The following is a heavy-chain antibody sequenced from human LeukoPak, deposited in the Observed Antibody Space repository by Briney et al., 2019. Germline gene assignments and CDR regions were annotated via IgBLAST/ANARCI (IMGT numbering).Heavy chain of an antibody. D-gene: IGHD3-10*01. V-gene: IGHV3-23*01. CDR2: ISGSGGST. CDR1: GFTFSSYA. Sequence: GGSLRLSCAASGFTFSSYAMSWVRQAPGKGLEWFSAISGSGGSTYYADSVKGRFTISRDNSKNTLYLQMNSLRAEDTAVYYCAKCKPPVSGVLPLFDYWGQGTLVTVSS. J-gene: IGHJ4*02. CDR3: AKCKPPVSGVLPLFDY.